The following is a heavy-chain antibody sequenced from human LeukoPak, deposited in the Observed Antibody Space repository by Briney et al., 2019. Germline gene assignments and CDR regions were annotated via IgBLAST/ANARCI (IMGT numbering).Heavy chain of an antibody. J-gene: IGHJ5*02. D-gene: IGHD3-22*01. V-gene: IGHV1-8*01. CDR3: ARMSYYDSSGDNWFDP. Sequence: VASVKASCKASGYTFTSYDINWVRQATGQGLEWMGWMNPNSGNTGYAQKFQGRVTMTRDTSISTAYMELSSLRSEDTAVYYCARMSYYDSSGDNWFDPWGQGTLVTVSS. CDR2: MNPNSGNT. CDR1: GYTFTSYD.